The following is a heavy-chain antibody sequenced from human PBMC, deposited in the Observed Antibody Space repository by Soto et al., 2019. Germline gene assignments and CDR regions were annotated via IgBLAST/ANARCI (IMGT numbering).Heavy chain of an antibody. CDR3: ARSSPAAIWYLFAS. CDR1: QFTFRSFA. Sequence: PGGSLRLSCAASQFTFRSFAMHWVRQAPGKRLEWVATISSDSISKSYADSVKGRFTISRDNSKNMLSLQMNSLRGDDTALYYCARSSPAAIWYLFASWGPGTLVTVSS. J-gene: IGHJ4*02. CDR2: ISSDSISK. V-gene: IGHV3-30-3*01. D-gene: IGHD2-2*02.